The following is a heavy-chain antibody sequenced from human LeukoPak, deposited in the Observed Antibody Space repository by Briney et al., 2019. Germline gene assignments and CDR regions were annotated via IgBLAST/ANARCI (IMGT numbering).Heavy chain of an antibody. V-gene: IGHV4-34*01. J-gene: IGHJ2*01. Sequence: PSETLSLTCAVYGGSFSGYYWSWIRQTPGKGLEWIGEINHSGGTNYNPSLKSRFTMSVDTSKNQFSLKLSSVTAADTAVYYCAREGYSYGTGGYFGLWGRGTLVSVSS. D-gene: IGHD5-18*01. CDR2: INHSGGT. CDR3: AREGYSYGTGGYFGL. CDR1: GGSFSGYY.